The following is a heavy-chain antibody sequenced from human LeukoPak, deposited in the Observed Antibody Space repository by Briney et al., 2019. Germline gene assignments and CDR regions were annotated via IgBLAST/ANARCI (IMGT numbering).Heavy chain of an antibody. V-gene: IGHV4-34*01. D-gene: IGHD3-22*01. Sequence: SETLSLTCAVYGGSFSGYYWTWIRQTPGKGLEWIGEMNPIGSTNYNPSLKSRVAISVDTSKNQFSLKLSSVTAADTAVYYCARGRQDVTMIVVVMTAVSYYLDVWGKGTTVTVS. CDR1: GGSFSGYY. CDR3: ARGRQDVTMIVVVMTAVSYYLDV. CDR2: MNPIGST. J-gene: IGHJ6*03.